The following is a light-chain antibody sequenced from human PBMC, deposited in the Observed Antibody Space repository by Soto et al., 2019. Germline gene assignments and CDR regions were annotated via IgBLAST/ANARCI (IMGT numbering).Light chain of an antibody. V-gene: IGKV1-5*03. CDR3: QQYNSYSEA. CDR2: EAS. J-gene: IGKJ1*01. Sequence: DIQITQSPSTLSASVGDRVTITCGVSQGITKWLAWYQQKPGKAPKLLIYEASTLKSGVPSRFSGSGSGTEFTLTISSLQPDDFATYYCQQYNSYSEAFGQGTKVDI. CDR1: QGITKW.